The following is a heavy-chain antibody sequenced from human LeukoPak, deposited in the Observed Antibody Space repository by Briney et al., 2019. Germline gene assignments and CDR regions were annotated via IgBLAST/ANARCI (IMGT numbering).Heavy chain of an antibody. J-gene: IGHJ3*02. Sequence: PGGSLRLSCVASGFTFSSYAMSWVRQAPGKGLEWVSAISGSGGSTYYADSVKGRFTISRDNSKNTLYLQMNSLRAEDTAVYYCAASLLEDGDYGIDAFDIWGQGTMVTVSS. D-gene: IGHD4-17*01. CDR2: ISGSGGST. CDR3: AASLLEDGDYGIDAFDI. CDR1: GFTFSSYA. V-gene: IGHV3-23*01.